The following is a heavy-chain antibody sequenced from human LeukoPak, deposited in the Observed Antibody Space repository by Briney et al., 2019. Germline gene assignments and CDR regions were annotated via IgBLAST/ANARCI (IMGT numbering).Heavy chain of an antibody. D-gene: IGHD6-6*01. CDR3: VKAHRPVYYYYGMDV. J-gene: IGHJ6*02. CDR2: ISSNGGST. Sequence: GGSLRLSCSASGFTFSSYAMHWVRQAPGKGLEYVSAISSNGGSTYYADSVKGRFTISRGNSKNTLYLQMSSLRAEDTAVYYCVKAHRPVYYYYGMDVWGQGTTVTVSS. CDR1: GFTFSSYA. V-gene: IGHV3-64D*09.